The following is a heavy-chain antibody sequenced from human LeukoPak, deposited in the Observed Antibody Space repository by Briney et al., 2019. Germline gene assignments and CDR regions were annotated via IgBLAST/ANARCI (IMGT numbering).Heavy chain of an antibody. D-gene: IGHD2-2*01. CDR2: INHSGST. V-gene: IGHV4-34*01. CDR3: ARGSLVVPAAPPGWFDP. J-gene: IGHJ5*02. Sequence: SETLSLTCAVYGGSFSGYYWSWIRQPPGKRLEWIGEINHSGSTNYNPSLKSRVTISVDTSKNQFSLKLSSVTAADTAVYYCARGSLVVPAAPPGWFDPWGQGTLVTVSS. CDR1: GGSFSGYY.